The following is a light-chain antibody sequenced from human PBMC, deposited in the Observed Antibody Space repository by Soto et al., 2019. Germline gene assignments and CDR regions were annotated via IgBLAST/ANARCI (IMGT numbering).Light chain of an antibody. CDR3: VQGTHWPYT. CDR2: EVS. J-gene: IGKJ2*01. V-gene: IGKV2-30*01. CDR1: HSLVYKNGNTY. Sequence: VVLTQSPLSLPVTLGQSASVSCRAAHSLVYKNGNTYLSWFHQRPGQSPRRLIYEVSNRDSGVPDRFGGSGSGTDFTLKISRVEADDVGVYYCVQGTHWPYTFGQGTKLEIK.